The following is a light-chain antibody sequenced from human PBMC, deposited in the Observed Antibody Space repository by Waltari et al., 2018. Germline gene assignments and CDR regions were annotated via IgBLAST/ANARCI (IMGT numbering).Light chain of an antibody. J-gene: IGLJ2*01. Sequence: QAGLTQPPSVSKGLRQTATLTCTGNSNNVGNQGAAWLQQHQGHPPKLLSYRNNNRPSGISERFSASTSGNTASLTITGLQPEDEADYSCSAWDSSLGAWVFGGGTRLTVL. V-gene: IGLV10-54*04. CDR1: SNNVGNQG. CDR3: SAWDSSLGAWV. CDR2: RNN.